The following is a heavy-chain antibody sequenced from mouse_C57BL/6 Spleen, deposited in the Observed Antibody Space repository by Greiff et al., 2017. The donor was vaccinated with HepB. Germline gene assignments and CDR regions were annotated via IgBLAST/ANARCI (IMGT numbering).Heavy chain of an antibody. Sequence: ASQSLSLTCSVTGYSITSGYYWNWIRQFPGNKLEWMGYISYDGSNNYNPSLKNRISITRDTSKNQFFLKLNSVTTEDTATYYCARAVLQYYFDYWGQGTTLTVSS. CDR2: ISYDGSN. CDR1: GYSITSGYY. J-gene: IGHJ2*01. CDR3: ARAVLQYYFDY. V-gene: IGHV3-6*01. D-gene: IGHD2-12*01.